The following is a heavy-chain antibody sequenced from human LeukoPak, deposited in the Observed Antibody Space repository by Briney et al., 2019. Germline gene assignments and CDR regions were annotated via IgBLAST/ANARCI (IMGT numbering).Heavy chain of an antibody. CDR1: GFTFSDYY. J-gene: IGHJ5*02. V-gene: IGHV3-11*01. CDR3: ARAGYSSSWYWFDP. Sequence: PGGSLRLSCAASGFTFSDYYMSWIRQAPGKGLEWVSYISSSGSTIYYADSVKGRFTISRDNAKNSLYLQMNSPRAEDTAVYYCARAGYSSSWYWFDPWGQGTLVTVSS. CDR2: ISSSGSTI. D-gene: IGHD6-13*01.